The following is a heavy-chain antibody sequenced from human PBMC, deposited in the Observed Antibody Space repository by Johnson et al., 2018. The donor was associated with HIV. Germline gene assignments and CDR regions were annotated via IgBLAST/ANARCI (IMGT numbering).Heavy chain of an antibody. CDR2: ISYDGSNK. J-gene: IGHJ3*01. CDR1: GFTFSSYA. D-gene: IGHD3-22*01. CDR3: ASGKFSVRVVIFIDV. Sequence: QVQLVESGGGLVQPGGSLRLSCAASGFTFSSYAMHWVRQAPGKGLEWVAVISYDGSNKYYADSVKGRFTISRDNSKSTLYLQMHSLRAEDTAVYYCASGKFSVRVVIFIDVWGQGTMVTVSA. V-gene: IGHV3-30-3*01.